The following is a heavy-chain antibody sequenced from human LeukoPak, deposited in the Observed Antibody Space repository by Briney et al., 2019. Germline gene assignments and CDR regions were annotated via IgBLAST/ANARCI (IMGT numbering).Heavy chain of an antibody. D-gene: IGHD2-15*01. Sequence: QPGGSLRLSCAASGYTVNSNYMSWLPEATGKGRECASDIYSGGSTYYADSVKGRFTISRDNSKNTLYLQMNSMRAEDRAVYYCGGVCTDRYNCARVVAAPYYYYYMDVWGKGTTVTVSS. CDR3: GGVCTDRYNCARVVAAPYYYYYMDV. CDR2: IYSGGST. J-gene: IGHJ6*03. CDR1: GYTVNSNY. V-gene: IGHV3-53*01.